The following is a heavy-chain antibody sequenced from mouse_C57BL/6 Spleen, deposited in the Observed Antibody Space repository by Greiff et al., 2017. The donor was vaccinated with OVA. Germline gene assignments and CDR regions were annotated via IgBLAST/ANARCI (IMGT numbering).Heavy chain of an antibody. CDR1: GYTFTSYW. J-gene: IGHJ3*01. CDR3: ARGAYYSNPPFAY. D-gene: IGHD2-5*01. Sequence: QVQLQQPGAELVKPGASVKLSCKASGYTFTSYWMHWVKQRPGRGLEWIGRIDPNSGGTKYNEKFKSKATLTLDKPSRTAYMQLSSLKSEDSAVYYCARGAYYSNPPFAYWGQGTLVTVSA. V-gene: IGHV1-72*01. CDR2: IDPNSGGT.